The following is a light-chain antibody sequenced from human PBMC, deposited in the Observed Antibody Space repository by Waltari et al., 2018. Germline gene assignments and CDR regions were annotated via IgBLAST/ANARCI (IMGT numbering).Light chain of an antibody. CDR1: SSDVGGYNY. Sequence: QSALTQPASVSGSPGQSITISCPGTSSDVGGYNYVSWSQQHPGKAPKLMIYEVSNRPSGVSNRFSGSKSGNTASLTISGLQAEDEADYYCSSYTSSSTLVFGGGTKLTVL. CDR3: SSYTSSSTLV. V-gene: IGLV2-14*01. CDR2: EVS. J-gene: IGLJ2*01.